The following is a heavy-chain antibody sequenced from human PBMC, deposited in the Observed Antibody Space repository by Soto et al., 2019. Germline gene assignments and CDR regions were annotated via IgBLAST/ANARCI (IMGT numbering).Heavy chain of an antibody. CDR3: ARASRVVPAAPPNHWFDP. Sequence: QVQLQESGPGLVKPSQTLSLTCTVSGGSISSGGYYWSWIRQHPGKGLEWIGYIYYSGSTYHNPSLKSRVTISVDTSKNQFSLKLSSVTAADTAVYYCARASRVVPAAPPNHWFDPWGQGTLVTVSS. V-gene: IGHV4-31*03. CDR1: GGSISSGGYY. CDR2: IYYSGST. D-gene: IGHD2-2*01. J-gene: IGHJ5*02.